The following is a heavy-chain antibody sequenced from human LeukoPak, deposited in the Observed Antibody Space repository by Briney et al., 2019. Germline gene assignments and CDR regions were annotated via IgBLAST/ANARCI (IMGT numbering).Heavy chain of an antibody. V-gene: IGHV5-51*01. CDR1: GYSFTSYW. CDR2: ICPGDSDT. J-gene: IGHJ3*02. CDR3: ARQISFPVEADAFDI. Sequence: GESLKISCKGSGYSFTSYWIGWVRQMPGKGLEWMGIICPGDSDTRYSPSFRGQVTISADKSISAAYLQWSSLKASDTAMYYCARQISFPVEADAFDIWGQGTMVTVSS. D-gene: IGHD6-19*01.